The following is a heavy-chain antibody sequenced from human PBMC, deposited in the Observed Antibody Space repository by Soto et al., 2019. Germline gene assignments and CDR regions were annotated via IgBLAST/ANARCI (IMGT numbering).Heavy chain of an antibody. CDR2: INPNSGGT. CDR1: GYTFTGYY. CDR3: ARDITRYFDWLSDAFDI. J-gene: IGHJ3*02. D-gene: IGHD3-9*01. Sequence: ASVKVSCKASGYTFTGYYMHWVRQAPGQGLEWMGWINPNSGGTNYAQKFQGRVTMTRDTSISTAYMELSRLRSDDTAVYYCARDITRYFDWLSDAFDIWGQGTMVTVS. V-gene: IGHV1-2*02.